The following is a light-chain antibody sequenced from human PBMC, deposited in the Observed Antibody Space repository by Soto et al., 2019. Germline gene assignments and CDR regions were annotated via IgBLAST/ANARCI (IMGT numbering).Light chain of an antibody. Sequence: QSALTQPASVSGSPGQSITISCTGTTSDVGSYNRVSWYQQHPGKPRTLIIFEVTERPLGVSNRFSGSQSGNTASLTISGLQVEDEADYICCSYAGGLTGVFGGGTKLTVL. CDR2: EVT. CDR3: CSYAGGLTGV. V-gene: IGLV2-23*02. J-gene: IGLJ3*02. CDR1: TSDVGSYNR.